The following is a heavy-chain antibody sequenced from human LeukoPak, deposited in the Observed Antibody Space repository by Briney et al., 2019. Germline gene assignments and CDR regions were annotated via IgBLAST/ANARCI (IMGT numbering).Heavy chain of an antibody. J-gene: IGHJ6*02. V-gene: IGHV5-51*01. CDR1: GYSFTSYW. CDR3: ARRDYYYGMDV. Sequence: GESLKISCKGSGYSFTSYWIGWVRQMPGKGLEGMGIIYPGDSDTRSSPSFQGQVTIPADKSISTAYLQWSSLTASDTAMYYCARRDYYYGMDVWGQGTTVTVSS. CDR2: IYPGDSDT.